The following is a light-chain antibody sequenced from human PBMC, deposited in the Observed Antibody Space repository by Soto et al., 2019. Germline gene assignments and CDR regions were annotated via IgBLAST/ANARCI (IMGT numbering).Light chain of an antibody. CDR3: SSSTGASALYV. V-gene: IGLV2-14*03. CDR2: NVA. J-gene: IGLJ1*01. Sequence: QSVLTQPASVSGAPGQSITISCTGTSSDIGGYNYVAWYQQHLGKAPKLIIYNVAVRPSGVSHRFSGSKSGSTASLAISGLQHADEAHYYCSSSTGASALYVFGTGTQLTVL. CDR1: SSDIGGYNY.